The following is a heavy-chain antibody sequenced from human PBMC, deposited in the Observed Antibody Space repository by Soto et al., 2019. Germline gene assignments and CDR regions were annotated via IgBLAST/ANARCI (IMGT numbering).Heavy chain of an antibody. CDR2: IFSSGTT. Sequence: SETLSLTCTVSGDSIGSGNKYWSWLRQAPGKGLEWIGYIFSSGTTYYNPSLKSRLTMSLDTSQNQFSLKLNSVTAADTAVYFCARVPSPFDFYYDMDVSGPGTTLPVS. D-gene: IGHD3-16*01. J-gene: IGHJ6*02. V-gene: IGHV4-30-4*02. CDR3: ARVPSPFDFYYDMDV. CDR1: GDSIGSGNKY.